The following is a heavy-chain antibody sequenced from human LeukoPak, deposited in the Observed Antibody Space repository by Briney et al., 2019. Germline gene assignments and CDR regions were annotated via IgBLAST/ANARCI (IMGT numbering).Heavy chain of an antibody. J-gene: IGHJ3*02. CDR1: GDSVSSNSAA. V-gene: IGHV6-1*01. Sequence: SQTLSLTCAISGDSVSSNSAAWNWIRQSPSRGLEWLGRTYYRSKWYHNYAVSVKSRITMNPDTSKNQFSLQVNSVTPEDTAVYYCARDGMVRGVIIWDAFDIWGQGTMVTVSS. CDR3: ARDGMVRGVIIWDAFDI. CDR2: TYYRSKWYH. D-gene: IGHD3-10*01.